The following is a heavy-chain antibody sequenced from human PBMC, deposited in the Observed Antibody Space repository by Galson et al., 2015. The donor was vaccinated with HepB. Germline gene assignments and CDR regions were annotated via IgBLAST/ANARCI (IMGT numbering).Heavy chain of an antibody. J-gene: IGHJ3*02. Sequence: ASGFTFSRYAMNWVRQAPGKGLEWVSYISKGGDIIFYADSVKGRFTISRDTAQNSVSLLMNNLRADDTAVYYCARVSLRAFDIWGQGTLVTVSS. CDR3: ARVSLRAFDI. CDR1: GFTFSRYA. D-gene: IGHD3-10*01. V-gene: IGHV3-48*01. CDR2: ISKGGDII.